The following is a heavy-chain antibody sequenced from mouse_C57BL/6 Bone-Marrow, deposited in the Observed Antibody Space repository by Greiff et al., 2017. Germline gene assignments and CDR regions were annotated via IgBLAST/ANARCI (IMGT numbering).Heavy chain of an antibody. CDR2: IYPRSGNT. Sequence: QVQLKQSGAELARPGASVKLSCKASGYTFTSSGISWVKQRPGQGLEWIGEIYPRSGNTYYNEKFKGKDTLTADKSSSTAYMELRSLTSADAAVYFCARSDYRDDWGQGTTLTVSS. D-gene: IGHD2-4*01. V-gene: IGHV1-81*01. J-gene: IGHJ2*01. CDR1: GYTFTSSG. CDR3: ARSDYRDD.